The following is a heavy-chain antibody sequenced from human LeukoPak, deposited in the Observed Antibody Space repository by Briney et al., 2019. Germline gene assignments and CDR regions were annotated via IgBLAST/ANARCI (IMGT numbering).Heavy chain of an antibody. CDR2: IKEDGSEK. D-gene: IGHD3-22*01. CDR1: GLTFRSYW. CDR3: ARNFGGGDSSGPYY. Sequence: GGSLRLSCAASGLTFRSYWMSWVRQAPGKGLEWVANIKEDGSEKYYVDSVKGRFTISRDNAKNSLYLQVNSLRAEDTALYYCARNFGGGDSSGPYYWGQGTLVTVSS. J-gene: IGHJ4*02. V-gene: IGHV3-7*03.